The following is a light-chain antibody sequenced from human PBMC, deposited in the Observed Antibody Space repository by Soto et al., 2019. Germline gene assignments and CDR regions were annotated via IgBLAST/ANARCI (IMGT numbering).Light chain of an antibody. CDR3: QQYNSYCT. V-gene: IGKV1-5*03. Sequence: DIQMTQSTSTLSASVGDRVTITCRASQSISSWLAWYQQKPGKAPKLLIYKASSLASGVPSRFSGSGSGTEFTLTISSLQPDDFATYYCQQYNSYCTFGQGTKLEIK. CDR2: KAS. CDR1: QSISSW. J-gene: IGKJ2*02.